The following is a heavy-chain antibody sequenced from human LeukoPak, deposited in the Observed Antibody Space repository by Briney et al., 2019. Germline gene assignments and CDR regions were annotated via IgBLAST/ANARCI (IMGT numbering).Heavy chain of an antibody. D-gene: IGHD6-13*01. V-gene: IGHV1-18*01. CDR1: GCTFTSYG. J-gene: IGHJ6*03. Sequence: ASVKVSCKASGCTFTSYGISWVRQAPGQGLEWMGWISAYNGNTNYAQKLQGRVTMTTDTSTSTAYMELRSLRSDDTAVYYCARGSGSSSWYFYYYYMDVWGKGTTVTVSS. CDR3: ARGSGSSSWYFYYYYMDV. CDR2: ISAYNGNT.